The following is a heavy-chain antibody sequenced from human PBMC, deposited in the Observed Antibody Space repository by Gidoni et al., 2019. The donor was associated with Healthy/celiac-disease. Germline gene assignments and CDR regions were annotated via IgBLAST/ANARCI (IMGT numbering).Heavy chain of an antibody. V-gene: IGHV4-38-2*01. CDR2: IYHSGST. CDR1: GYSISSGYY. Sequence: QVQLQESGPGLLKPSETLSLTCAVSGYSISSGYYWGWIRQPPGKGLEWLGSIYHSGSTYYNPSSKSRVTISVDTSKNQFSLKLSSVTAADTAVYYCARVAVEDILTGFDYWGQGTLVTVSS. CDR3: ARVAVEDILTGFDY. D-gene: IGHD3-9*01. J-gene: IGHJ4*02.